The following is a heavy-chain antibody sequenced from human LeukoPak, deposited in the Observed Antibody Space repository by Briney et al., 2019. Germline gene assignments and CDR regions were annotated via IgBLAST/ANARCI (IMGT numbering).Heavy chain of an antibody. CDR3: ARDLANDYYYYGMDV. J-gene: IGHJ6*02. CDR1: GDTFSSYA. Sequence: SVKVSCKASGDTFSSYAISWVRRAPGQGLEWMGGIIPFLATTNYAQKFQGRVTITADESTSTAYMELSSLRSEDTAVYYCARDLANDYYYYGMDVWGQGTTVTVSS. CDR2: IIPFLATT. V-gene: IGHV1-69*13.